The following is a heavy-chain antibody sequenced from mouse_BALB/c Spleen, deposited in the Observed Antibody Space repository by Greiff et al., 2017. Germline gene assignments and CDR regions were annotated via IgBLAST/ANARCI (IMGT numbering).Heavy chain of an antibody. D-gene: IGHD2-3*01. CDR3: ARHEERFYGGYSAWFAY. CDR1: GYTFTEYI. V-gene: IGHV1-62-2*01. Sequence: QVQLKESGAELVKPGASVKLSCKASGYTFTEYIIHWVKQRSGQGLEWIGWFYPGSGSIKYNEKFKDKATLTADKSSSTVYMELSRLTSEDSAVYFCARHEERFYGGYSAWFAYWGQGTLVTVSA. CDR2: FYPGSGSI. J-gene: IGHJ3*01.